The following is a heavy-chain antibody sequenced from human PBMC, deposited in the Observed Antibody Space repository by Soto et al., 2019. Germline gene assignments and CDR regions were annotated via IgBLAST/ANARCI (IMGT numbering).Heavy chain of an antibody. CDR2: IKPTGGTT. Sequence: QVQVVQSGAEVKKPGASVQLSCKASGYTFTTNYMHWVRQAPGQGPEWMGVIKPTGGTTTYAQKFQGRGTMARDTATSTVYMGLRSLRSDDTAVYYCARETVDNYHGMDVWGQGTTVIVSS. J-gene: IGHJ6*02. V-gene: IGHV1-46*01. CDR1: GYTFTTNY. CDR3: ARETVDNYHGMDV. D-gene: IGHD4-17*01.